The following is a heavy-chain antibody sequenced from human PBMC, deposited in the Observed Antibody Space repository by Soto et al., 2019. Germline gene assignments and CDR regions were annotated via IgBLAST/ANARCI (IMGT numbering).Heavy chain of an antibody. D-gene: IGHD2-21*02. CDR3: ARGGHVVVVTAAFDY. CDR1: GYTITSYC. V-gene: IGHV1-46*01. J-gene: IGHJ4*02. Sequence: ASVKVSCKASGYTITSYCISWVRQAPGQGLEWMGTINPSGGHTTYAQKFLGRVTMTRDTSTSTLYMELTSLRSEDTAVYYCARGGHVVVVTAAFDYWGQGTLVTVSS. CDR2: INPSGGHT.